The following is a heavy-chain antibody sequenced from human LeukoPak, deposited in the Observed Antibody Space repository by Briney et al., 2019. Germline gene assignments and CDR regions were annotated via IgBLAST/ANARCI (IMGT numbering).Heavy chain of an antibody. CDR3: VRGNVKHYHSVADEYYYYMDV. J-gene: IGHJ6*03. V-gene: IGHV4-34*01. Sequence: SETLSLTCGVYGDSFSGFYWTWVRQAPGKGLEWIGEISYSGTPRYNPSLNSRITITLDTSKKQISPNLSPVTAADTAVYYCVRGNVKHYHSVADEYYYYMDVWGKGTAVIVTS. CDR1: GDSFSGFY. CDR2: ISYSGTP. D-gene: IGHD2/OR15-2a*01.